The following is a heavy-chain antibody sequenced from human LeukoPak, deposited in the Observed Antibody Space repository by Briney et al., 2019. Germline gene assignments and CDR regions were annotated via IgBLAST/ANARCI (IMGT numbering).Heavy chain of an antibody. J-gene: IGHJ4*02. D-gene: IGHD1-26*01. V-gene: IGHV1-2*02. Sequence: ASVKVSCTASGYTFTAYYTHWVRQAPGQGLEWMGWINPNSGGTNYAQKFQGRVTMTRDTSISTAYMELSRLRSDDTAVYYCARGGWEPHYFDYWGQGTLVTVSS. CDR1: GYTFTAYY. CDR3: ARGGWEPHYFDY. CDR2: INPNSGGT.